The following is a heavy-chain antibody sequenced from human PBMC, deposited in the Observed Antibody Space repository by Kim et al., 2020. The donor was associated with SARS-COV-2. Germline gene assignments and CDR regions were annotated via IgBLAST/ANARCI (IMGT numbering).Heavy chain of an antibody. V-gene: IGHV4-31*03. CDR3: ARDPTVAGLPDY. J-gene: IGHJ4*02. CDR1: GGSISSGGYY. CDR2: IYYSGST. D-gene: IGHD6-19*01. Sequence: SETLSLTCTVSGGSISSGGYYWSWIRQHPGKGLEWIGYIYYSGSTYYNPSLKSRVTISVDTSKNQFSLKLSSVTAADTAVYYCARDPTVAGLPDYWGQGTLVTVSS.